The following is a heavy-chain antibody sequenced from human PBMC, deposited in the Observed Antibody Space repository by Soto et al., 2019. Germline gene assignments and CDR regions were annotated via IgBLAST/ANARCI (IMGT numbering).Heavy chain of an antibody. J-gene: IGHJ4*02. CDR1: GGTFSSYA. CDR2: IIPIFGTA. D-gene: IGHD2-15*01. Sequence: SVKVSCKASGGTFSSYAISWVRQAPGQGLEWMGGIIPIFGTANYAQKFQGRVTITADESTSTAYMELSSLRSEDTAVYYCASLPLTYCSGGSCLKLWGQGTLVTVSS. V-gene: IGHV1-69*13. CDR3: ASLPLTYCSGGSCLKL.